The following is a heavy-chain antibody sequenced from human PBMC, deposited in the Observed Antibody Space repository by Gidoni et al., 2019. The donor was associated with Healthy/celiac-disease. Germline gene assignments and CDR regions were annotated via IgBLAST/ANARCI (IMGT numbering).Heavy chain of an antibody. CDR3: ARDPGEYYYDSSGNTPPLDY. V-gene: IGHV3-33*01. D-gene: IGHD3-22*01. Sequence: QVQLVESGGGVVQPGRSLRLSCAASGFTFSSYGMHGVRQAPGTGLAWVAVIWYDGSNKYYADSVKGRFTISRDNSKNTLYLQMNSLRAEDTAVYYCARDPGEYYYDSSGNTPPLDYWGQGTLVTVSS. J-gene: IGHJ4*02. CDR2: IWYDGSNK. CDR1: GFTFSSYG.